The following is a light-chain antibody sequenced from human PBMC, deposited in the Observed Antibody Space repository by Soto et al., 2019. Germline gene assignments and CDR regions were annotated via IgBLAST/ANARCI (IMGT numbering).Light chain of an antibody. Sequence: DIQMTQSPSSVSASVEDRVTITCRASQGIRSWLAWYQQRPGKAPKLLISAASSLQSAVPSRFSGSGSGTDFTLTISSLQPDDFATYYCQQCDTFPATFGVGNKVEIK. CDR1: QGIRSW. CDR3: QQCDTFPAT. CDR2: AAS. V-gene: IGKV1D-12*01. J-gene: IGKJ4*01.